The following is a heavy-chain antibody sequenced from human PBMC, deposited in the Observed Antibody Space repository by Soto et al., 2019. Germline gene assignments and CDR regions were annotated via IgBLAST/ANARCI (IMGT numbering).Heavy chain of an antibody. CDR1: GFIFSSYG. CDR3: ARKARGVGIVDY. Sequence: GGSLRLSCAASGFIFSSYGMHWVRQAPGKGLEWVAVIWYEGSNKYYADSVKGRFTISRDNSKNTLYLQMNSLRAEDTAVYYCARKARGVGIVDYWGQGTLVTVSS. V-gene: IGHV3-33*01. D-gene: IGHD2-21*01. J-gene: IGHJ4*02. CDR2: IWYEGSNK.